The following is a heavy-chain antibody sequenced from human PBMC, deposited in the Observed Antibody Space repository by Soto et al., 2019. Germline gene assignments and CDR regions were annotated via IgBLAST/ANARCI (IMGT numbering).Heavy chain of an antibody. CDR2: IRSKANNYAT. CDR1: GFTFSDST. V-gene: IGHV3-73*01. D-gene: IGHD3-16*02. Sequence: EVQLVESGGGLVQPGGSLKVSCAASGFTFSDSTIHWVRQASGKGLEWVGRIRSKANNYATAYAASVKGRFTISRDDSKNTAYLQMTSLKVEDTAVYYCTRGLGELSLRGDDYWGQGTLVTVSS. J-gene: IGHJ4*02. CDR3: TRGLGELSLRGDDY.